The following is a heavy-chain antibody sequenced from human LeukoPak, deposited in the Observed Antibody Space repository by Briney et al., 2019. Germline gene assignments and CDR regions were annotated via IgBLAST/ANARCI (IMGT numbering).Heavy chain of an antibody. V-gene: IGHV4-61*02. Sequence: SQTLSLTCTVSGGSISSGSYYWSWIRQPAGKGLEWIGRIYTSGSTNYNPSLKSRVTISVDTSKNQFSLKLSSVTAEDTAVYYCTRGPWKVAGPHGAFDIWGQGTMVTVSS. D-gene: IGHD6-19*01. J-gene: IGHJ3*02. CDR1: GGSISSGSYY. CDR3: TRGPWKVAGPHGAFDI. CDR2: IYTSGST.